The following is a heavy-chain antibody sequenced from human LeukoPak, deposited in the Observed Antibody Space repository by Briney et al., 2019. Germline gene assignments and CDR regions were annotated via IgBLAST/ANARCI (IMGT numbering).Heavy chain of an antibody. V-gene: IGHV3-53*01. J-gene: IGHJ5*02. Sequence: GGSLRLSCAASGLNVGDNYMSWVRQAPGKGPEWVSVMYGSGATSYADSVKGRFTISRDKSKNTLYLQMNTLRAEDTAVYFCAALGSHYWFDAWGQGTLVIVPP. CDR2: MYGSGAT. D-gene: IGHD3-10*01. CDR1: GLNVGDNY. CDR3: AALGSHYWFDA.